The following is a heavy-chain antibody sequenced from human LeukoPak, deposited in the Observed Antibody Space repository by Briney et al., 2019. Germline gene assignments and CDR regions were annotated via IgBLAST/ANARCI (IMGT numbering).Heavy chain of an antibody. CDR3: ARGDYYGSGSYRFYYYGMDV. CDR1: GGSFSGYY. D-gene: IGHD3-10*01. CDR2: INQSGST. Sequence: PSETLSFTCAVYGGSFSGYYWSWIRQPPGKGLEWIGEINQSGSTNYNPSLKSRVTISVDTSKNQFSLKLSSVTAADTAVYYCARGDYYGSGSYRFYYYGMDVWGQGTTVTVSS. J-gene: IGHJ6*02. V-gene: IGHV4-34*01.